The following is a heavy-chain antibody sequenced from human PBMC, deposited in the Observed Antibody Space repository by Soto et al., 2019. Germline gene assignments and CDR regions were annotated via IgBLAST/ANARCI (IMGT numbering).Heavy chain of an antibody. Sequence: QVHLVQSGAEVKKPGASVKVSCKGSGYTFTTYGITWVRQAPGQGLEWMGWISAHNGNTNYAQKLQGRVTVTRDTSTSTAYMELRSLRSVDTAVYYCARGRYGDYWGQGALVTVSS. D-gene: IGHD1-1*01. V-gene: IGHV1-18*01. CDR2: ISAHNGNT. CDR1: GYTFTTYG. CDR3: ARGRYGDY. J-gene: IGHJ4*02.